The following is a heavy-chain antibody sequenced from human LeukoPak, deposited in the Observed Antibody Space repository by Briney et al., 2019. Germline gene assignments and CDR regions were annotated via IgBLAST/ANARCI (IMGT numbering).Heavy chain of an antibody. J-gene: IGHJ5*02. CDR2: INGDGSRT. CDR1: GFTCSNYW. Sequence: GGSLRLSCAASGFTCSNYWMHWVRQAPGKGLVWVSRINGDGSRTNYADSVKGRFTISRDNAKNTLYLQMSILRVEDTALYYCARDFGAPASWGQGTLVTVSS. D-gene: IGHD3-3*01. CDR3: ARDFGAPAS. V-gene: IGHV3-74*01.